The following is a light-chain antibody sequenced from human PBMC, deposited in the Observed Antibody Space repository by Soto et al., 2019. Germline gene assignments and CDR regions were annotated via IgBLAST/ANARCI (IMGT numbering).Light chain of an antibody. Sequence: DIQMTQSPSSLSASVGDRVTITCRASQSISSYLNWYQQKPGKAPKLLIYAASSLQSGVPSRFSGSGSGTDFTLTISSLQPEDFATYYCQQSYSTPWIFGPGTKVDIK. J-gene: IGKJ3*01. CDR1: QSISSY. CDR2: AAS. CDR3: QQSYSTPWI. V-gene: IGKV1-39*01.